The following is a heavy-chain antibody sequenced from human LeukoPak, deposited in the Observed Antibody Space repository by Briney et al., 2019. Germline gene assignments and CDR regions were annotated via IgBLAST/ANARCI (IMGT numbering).Heavy chain of an antibody. CDR2: IYSGGST. V-gene: IGHV3-53*04. CDR1: GFTVSSNY. CDR3: ARVTRPAAFYYGMDV. Sequence: GGSLRLSCAASGFTVSSNYMSWVRQAPGKGLEWVSVIYSGGSTYYANSVKGRFTISRHNSKNTLYLQMNSLRAEDTAVYYCARVTRPAAFYYGMDVWGQGTTVNVSS. D-gene: IGHD6-25*01. J-gene: IGHJ6*02.